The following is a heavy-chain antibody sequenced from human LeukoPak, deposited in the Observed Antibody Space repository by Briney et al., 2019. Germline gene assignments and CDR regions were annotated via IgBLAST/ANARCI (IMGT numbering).Heavy chain of an antibody. Sequence: GGSLRLSCAASGFTFSSYAMSWVRQAPGKGLEWASAISGSGGSTYYADSVKGRFTISRDNSKNTLYLQMNSLRAEDTAVYYCVRDDDRPDNGLDYWGQGTLVTVSS. CDR2: ISGSGGST. CDR3: VRDDDRPDNGLDY. CDR1: GFTFSSYA. J-gene: IGHJ4*02. V-gene: IGHV3-23*01. D-gene: IGHD3-22*01.